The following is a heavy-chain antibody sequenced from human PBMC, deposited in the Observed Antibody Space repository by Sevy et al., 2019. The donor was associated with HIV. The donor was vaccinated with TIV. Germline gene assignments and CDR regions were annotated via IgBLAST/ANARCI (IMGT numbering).Heavy chain of an antibody. CDR3: AREGRYLVWFWEQGGYFDY. J-gene: IGHJ4*01. CDR1: GGSISSYY. Sequence: SETLSLTCTVSGGSISSYYWSWIRQPPGKGLEWIGYIYYSGSTNYNPSLKSRVTISVDTSKNQFSLKLSSVTAADTAVYYCAREGRYLVWFWEQGGYFDYWGHGTLVTVSS. D-gene: IGHD3-10*01. CDR2: IYYSGST. V-gene: IGHV4-59*01.